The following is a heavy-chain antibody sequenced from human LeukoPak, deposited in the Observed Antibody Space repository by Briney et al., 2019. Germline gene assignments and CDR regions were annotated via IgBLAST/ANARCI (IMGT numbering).Heavy chain of an antibody. CDR1: GGSISSGGYY. CDR2: IYHSGST. V-gene: IGHV4-30-2*01. D-gene: IGHD1-1*01. Sequence: SETLSLTCTVSGGSISSGGYYWSWIRQHPGKGLEWIGYIYHSGSTYYNPSLKSRVTISVDRSKNQFSLKLSSVTAADTAVYYCARGLRDGYNSNWFDPWGQGTLVTVSS. J-gene: IGHJ5*02. CDR3: ARGLRDGYNSNWFDP.